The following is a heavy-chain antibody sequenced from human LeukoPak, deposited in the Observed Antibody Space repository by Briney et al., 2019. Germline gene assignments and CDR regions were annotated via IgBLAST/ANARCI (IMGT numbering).Heavy chain of an antibody. CDR1: GFTFSSYN. CDR3: AGEYSSSSGSVSDY. J-gene: IGHJ4*02. CDR2: ISSSSSTI. Sequence: TGGSLRLSCAASGFTFSSYNMNWVRQAPGKGLEWVSYISSSSSTIYYADSVKGRFTISRDNAKNSLYLQMNSLRDEDTAVYYCAGEYSSSSGSVSDYWGQGTLVTVSS. V-gene: IGHV3-48*02. D-gene: IGHD6-6*01.